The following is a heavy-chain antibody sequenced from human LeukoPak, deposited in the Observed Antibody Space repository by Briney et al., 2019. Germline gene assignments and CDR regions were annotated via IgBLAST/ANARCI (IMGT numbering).Heavy chain of an antibody. CDR3: ARDPVEMATIYAFDI. D-gene: IGHD5-24*01. CDR1: GGTFSSYA. V-gene: IGHV1-69*01. J-gene: IGHJ3*02. Sequence: SVKVSCKASGGTFSSYAISWVRPAPGQGPEWMGGIIPIFGTANYAQKFQGRVTITADESTSTAYMELSSLRSEDTAVYYCARDPVEMATIYAFDIWGQGTMVTVSS. CDR2: IIPIFGTA.